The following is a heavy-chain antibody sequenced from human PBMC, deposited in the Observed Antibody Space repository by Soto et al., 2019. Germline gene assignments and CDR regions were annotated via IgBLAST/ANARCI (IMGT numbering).Heavy chain of an antibody. Sequence: QVQLQESGPGLVKPSGTLSLTCAVSSGSISSSNWWSWVRQPPGKGLAWIGEIYHSGRTNYNPTLQSRVIISVDKSQTQVSLKLSSVTAADTAVYYCARGFYSNYGLQYYFDYWGQGTLVTVSS. D-gene: IGHD4-4*01. V-gene: IGHV4-4*02. CDR1: SGSISSSNW. CDR3: ARGFYSNYGLQYYFDY. J-gene: IGHJ4*02. CDR2: IYHSGRT.